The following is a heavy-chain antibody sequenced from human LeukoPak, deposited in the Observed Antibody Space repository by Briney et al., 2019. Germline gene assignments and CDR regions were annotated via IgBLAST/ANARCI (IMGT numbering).Heavy chain of an antibody. CDR1: GFTFNSYW. D-gene: IGHD3-10*01. CDR2: IKQDGNEK. Sequence: GGSLRLSCGASGFTFNSYWMNWVRQAPGKGLEWVASIKQDGNEKSYVDSVKGRFTISRDNPKNSLYLQMSSLRAEDTAVYYCVRQLGGSGSYWGQGTLVTVSS. V-gene: IGHV3-7*01. CDR3: VRQLGGSGSY. J-gene: IGHJ4*02.